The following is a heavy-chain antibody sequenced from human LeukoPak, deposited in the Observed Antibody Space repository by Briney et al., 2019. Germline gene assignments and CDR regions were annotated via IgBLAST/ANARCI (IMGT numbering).Heavy chain of an antibody. CDR2: IGRRDNNR. J-gene: IGHJ4*02. Sequence: GESLRLSCAASGFTIDRYTIHWVRQAPRKGLEWVSLIGRRDNNRYYADSVRGRFTISRDNRKNYLYLQMNSLRTEDTALYYCATEHSIGWPNLDSWGRGTLVTVSS. CDR1: GFTIDRYT. CDR3: ATEHSIGWPNLDS. V-gene: IGHV3-43*01. D-gene: IGHD6-19*01.